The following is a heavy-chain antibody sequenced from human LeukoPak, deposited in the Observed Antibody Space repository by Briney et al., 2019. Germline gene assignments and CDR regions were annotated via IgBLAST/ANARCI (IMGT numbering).Heavy chain of an antibody. J-gene: IGHJ6*02. V-gene: IGHV4-34*01. D-gene: IGHD4-17*01. CDR1: GASFSDFY. Sequence: SETLSLACAVYGASFSDFYWSWIRQPPGMGLEWIGEINHSGSTNHNPSLKSRLTISVDTSKNQLSLKLSSVTAADTAVYYCARVRTTVTTFKNYYYGMDVWGQGTTVTVSS. CDR3: ARVRTTVTTFKNYYYGMDV. CDR2: INHSGST.